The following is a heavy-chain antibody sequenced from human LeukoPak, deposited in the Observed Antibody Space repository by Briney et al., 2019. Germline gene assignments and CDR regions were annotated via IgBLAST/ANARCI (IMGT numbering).Heavy chain of an antibody. D-gene: IGHD5-24*01. V-gene: IGHV4-59*01. CDR2: IFYSGTT. Sequence: SETLSLTCTVSGDSMRNNLWNWIRQPPGKGLELIAQIFYSGTTNYSPSLKSRVTISLDTSKNQFSMKLTSVTAADTAVYYCARRMATISDTFDIWGQGTMVTVSS. CDR3: ARRMATISDTFDI. CDR1: GDSMRNNL. J-gene: IGHJ3*02.